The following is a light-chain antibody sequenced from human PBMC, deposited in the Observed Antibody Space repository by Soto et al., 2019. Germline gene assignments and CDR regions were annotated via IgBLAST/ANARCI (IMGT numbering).Light chain of an antibody. CDR2: AAS. CDR3: LQDYNYPLT. Sequence: DIQMTQSPSSLSASVGDTVTITCRASQSISSYLNWYQQKPGKAPKLLIYAASSLQSGVPSRFSGSGSGTDFTLTIISLQPEDLAIYYCLQDYNYPLTFGGGTKVDIK. V-gene: IGKV1-39*01. CDR1: QSISSY. J-gene: IGKJ4*01.